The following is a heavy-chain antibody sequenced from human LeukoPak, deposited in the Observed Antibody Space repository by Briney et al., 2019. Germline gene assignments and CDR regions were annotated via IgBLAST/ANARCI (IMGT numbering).Heavy chain of an antibody. D-gene: IGHD6-13*01. Sequence: PSETLSLTCTVSGGSISSYYWSWIRQPPGKGLEWIGYISYSGSPNYNPSLKSRVTISVETSKNQFSLKLTSVTAADTAVYYCARVKSRNYYYYMDVWGKGTTVTVSS. J-gene: IGHJ6*03. CDR3: ARVKSRNYYYYMDV. CDR1: GGSISSYY. V-gene: IGHV4-59*01. CDR2: ISYSGSP.